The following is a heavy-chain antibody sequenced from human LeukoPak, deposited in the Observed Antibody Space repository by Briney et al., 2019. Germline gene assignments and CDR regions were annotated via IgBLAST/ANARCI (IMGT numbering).Heavy chain of an antibody. CDR2: INPNSGGT. CDR3: ARDSGSYYSELPG. D-gene: IGHD1-26*01. V-gene: IGHV1-2*02. J-gene: IGHJ4*02. Sequence: ASVKVSCKASGYTFTGYYMHWVRQAHGQGLEWMGWINPNSGGTNYAQKFQGRVTMTRDTSISTAYMELSRLRSDDTAVYYCARDSGSYYSELPGWGQGTLVTVSS. CDR1: GYTFTGYY.